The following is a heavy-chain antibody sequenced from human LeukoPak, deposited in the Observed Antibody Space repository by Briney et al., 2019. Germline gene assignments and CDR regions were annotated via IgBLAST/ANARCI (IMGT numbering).Heavy chain of an antibody. Sequence: PSETLSLTCTVSGGSISSSNWWSWVRQSPGKGLEWIGEIHHSGTINYNPSLKSRVTISVDKSKNQFSLKLSSVTAADTAVYYCARGEDSASWLIDSCGQGTLVTVSS. D-gene: IGHD6-13*01. V-gene: IGHV4-4*02. J-gene: IGHJ4*02. CDR1: GGSISSSNW. CDR3: ARGEDSASWLIDS. CDR2: IHHSGTI.